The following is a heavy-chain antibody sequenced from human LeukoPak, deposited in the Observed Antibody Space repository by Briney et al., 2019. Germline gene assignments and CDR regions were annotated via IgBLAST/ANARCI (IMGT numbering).Heavy chain of an antibody. CDR2: ISSSGSTI. CDR1: GFTFSSYW. CDR3: ARGRHYDILTGYFGMAYYFDY. Sequence: GGSLRLSCAASGFTFSSYWMSWIRQAPGKGLEWVSYISSSGSTIYYADSVKGRFTISRDNAKNSLYLQMNSLRAEDTAVYYCARGRHYDILTGYFGMAYYFDYWGQGTLVTVSS. V-gene: IGHV3-11*01. D-gene: IGHD3-9*01. J-gene: IGHJ4*02.